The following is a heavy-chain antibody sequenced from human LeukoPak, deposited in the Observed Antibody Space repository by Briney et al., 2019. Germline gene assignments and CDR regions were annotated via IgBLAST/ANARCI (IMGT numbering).Heavy chain of an antibody. V-gene: IGHV3-9*01. CDR1: GFTFGDYA. CDR2: ISWNSGSI. Sequence: GGSLRLSCAASGFTFGDYAMHWVRHAPGKGLEWVSGISWNSGSIVYADSVKGRFTISRDNAKNSLYLQMNSLRAEDTALYYCAKGLRPNYYYGMDVWGQGTTVTVSS. J-gene: IGHJ6*02. CDR3: AKGLRPNYYYGMDV.